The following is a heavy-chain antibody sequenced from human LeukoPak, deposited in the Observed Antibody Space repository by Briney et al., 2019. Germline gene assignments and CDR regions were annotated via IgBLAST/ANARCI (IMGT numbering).Heavy chain of an antibody. CDR1: GFTFSSYA. CDR3: AKSPYDILTGYIYNWFDP. J-gene: IGHJ5*02. V-gene: IGHV3-23*01. Sequence: PGGSLRLSCAASGFTFSSYAMSWVRQAPGEGLEWVSAISGSGGSTYYADSVKGQFTISRDNSKNTLYLQMNSLRAEDTAVYYCAKSPYDILTGYIYNWFDPWGQGTLVTVSS. CDR2: ISGSGGST. D-gene: IGHD3-9*01.